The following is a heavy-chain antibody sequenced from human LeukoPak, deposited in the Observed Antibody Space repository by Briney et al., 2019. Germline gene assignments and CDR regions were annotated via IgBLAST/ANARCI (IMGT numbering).Heavy chain of an antibody. V-gene: IGHV4-34*09. CDR3: ARSPPLRFFDY. CDR1: GGSFSGYY. Sequence: PSETLSLTCAVYGGSFSGYYWSWIRQPPGKGLEWIGEINHSGSTNYNPSLKSRVTISVDTSKNQFSLKLSSVTAADTAVYYCARSPPLRFFDYWGQGTLVTVSS. J-gene: IGHJ4*02. CDR2: INHSGST. D-gene: IGHD5/OR15-5a*01.